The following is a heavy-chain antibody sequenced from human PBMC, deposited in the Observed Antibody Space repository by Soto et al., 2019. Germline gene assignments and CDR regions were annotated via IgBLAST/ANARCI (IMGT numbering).Heavy chain of an antibody. Sequence: PSETLSLTCAVSGGSISSGGYSWNWIRQPPGKGLEWIGYIYHSGGTLYNPSLKRRVTISVDKSKNQFSLKLTSVTAADTAVYYCARDQLEGNWFDPWGQGTLVTVSS. V-gene: IGHV4-30-2*01. J-gene: IGHJ5*02. CDR1: GGSISSGGYS. D-gene: IGHD1-1*01. CDR3: ARDQLEGNWFDP. CDR2: IYHSGGT.